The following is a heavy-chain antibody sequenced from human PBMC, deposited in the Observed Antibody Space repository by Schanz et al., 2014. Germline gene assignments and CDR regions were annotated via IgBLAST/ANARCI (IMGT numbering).Heavy chain of an antibody. D-gene: IGHD2-15*01. V-gene: IGHV3-23*01. CDR3: ARDGCSVVVISPTENFDN. J-gene: IGHJ3*02. CDR2: ISGSGGSS. Sequence: EVQLLESGGGLVQPGGSLRLSCAASGFTFSSYAMSWVRQAPGKGLEWVSAISGSGGSSYYAYSVKRWFTISTDNSRNTLYLQVNNLRAEDTAVYYCARDGCSVVVISPTENFDNWGQGTMVTVS. CDR1: GFTFSSYA.